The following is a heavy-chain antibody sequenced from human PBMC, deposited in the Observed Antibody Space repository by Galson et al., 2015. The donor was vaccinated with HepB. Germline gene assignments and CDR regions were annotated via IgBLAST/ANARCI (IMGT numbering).Heavy chain of an antibody. CDR3: ANDYLSGYENYGDYGGGDYYYGMDV. CDR1: GFTFSSYA. D-gene: IGHD4-17*01. J-gene: IGHJ6*02. V-gene: IGHV3-23*01. Sequence: SLRLSCAASGFTFSSYAMSWVRQAPGKGLEWVSAISGSGGSTYYADSVKGRFTISRDNSKNTLYLQMNSLRAEDTAVYYCANDYLSGYENYGDYGGGDYYYGMDVWGQGTTVTVSS. CDR2: ISGSGGST.